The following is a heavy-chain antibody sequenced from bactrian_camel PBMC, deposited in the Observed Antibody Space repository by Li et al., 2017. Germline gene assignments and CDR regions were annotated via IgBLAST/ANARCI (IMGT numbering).Heavy chain of an antibody. D-gene: IGHD1*01. CDR3: AAGERAGYSDLLIGVGGEHFVDY. Sequence: HVQLVESGGGAVQAGDSLKLSCLASGMISGGDANCMAWFRQIPGQVREGIAAIGRGGTSYHDSVKGRFTIAQDNAKNTLHLQMTMLTPADTAMYYCAAGERAGYSDLLIGVGGEHFVDYWGQGTQVTVS. V-gene: IGHV3S55*01. J-gene: IGHJ4*01. CDR2: IGRGGT. CDR1: GMISGGDA.